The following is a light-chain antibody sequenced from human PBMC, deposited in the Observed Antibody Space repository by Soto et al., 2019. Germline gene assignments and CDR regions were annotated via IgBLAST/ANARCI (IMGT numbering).Light chain of an antibody. Sequence: QSVLTQPPSVSGAPGQRVTISCTGSSSNIGADYDMNWYQQFPGTAPKLLIYGNDNRPSGVPDRFSGSKSDTSASLAVTGLQAEDEADYYCQSYDSGLSAVLFGGGTKLTVL. CDR2: GND. CDR1: SSNIGADYD. J-gene: IGLJ2*01. CDR3: QSYDSGLSAVL. V-gene: IGLV1-40*01.